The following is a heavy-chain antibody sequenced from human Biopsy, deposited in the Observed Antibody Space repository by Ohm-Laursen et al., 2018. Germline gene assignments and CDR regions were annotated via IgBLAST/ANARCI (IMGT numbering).Heavy chain of an antibody. CDR3: AREAIGYQLPCDD. J-gene: IGHJ4*02. D-gene: IGHD2-2*01. Sequence: SSVKVSCKASGYTFSMYAIIWVRQAPGQGLEWMGRIIPILRTTAYAQTFLGRVTITADSPTSTVDMELTSLTSDDTAVYFCAREAIGYQLPCDDWGQGTLVTVSS. CDR1: GYTFSMYA. CDR2: IIPILRTT. V-gene: IGHV1-69*11.